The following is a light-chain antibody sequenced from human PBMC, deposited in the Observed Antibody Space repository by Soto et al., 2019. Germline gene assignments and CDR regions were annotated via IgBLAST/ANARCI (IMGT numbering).Light chain of an antibody. J-gene: IGLJ3*02. CDR3: CSYAGCSLFKV. Sequence: QSALTQPASVSGSPGQSITISCTGTSSDVGTYNLVSWYQQHPGKAPKLMIYEVTKRPSGVSDRFAGSKSGNTASLTISGLQAEDEGDYYCCSYAGCSLFKVFGGVTKLTVL. CDR2: EVT. V-gene: IGLV2-23*02. CDR1: SSDVGTYNL.